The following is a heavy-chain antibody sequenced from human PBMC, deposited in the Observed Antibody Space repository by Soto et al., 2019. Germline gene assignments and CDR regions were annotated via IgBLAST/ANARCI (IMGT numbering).Heavy chain of an antibody. D-gene: IGHD2-21*01. V-gene: IGHV3-48*02. Sequence: GGSLRLACAASGFTFGYYNMHWVRQAPGKGLEWVSFVRSSGDDTYYADSVKGRFTISRDNAKDSLYLQMNSLREEDTAVYYCARDGESRSSSDFDFWGQAALVTVSS. CDR1: GFTFGYYN. CDR2: VRSSGDDT. CDR3: ARDGESRSSSDFDF. J-gene: IGHJ4*02.